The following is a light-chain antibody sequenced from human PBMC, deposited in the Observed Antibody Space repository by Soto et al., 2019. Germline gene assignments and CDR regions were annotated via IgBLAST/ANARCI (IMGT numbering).Light chain of an antibody. CDR1: SSDVGSYNL. CDR2: EGS. V-gene: IGLV2-23*01. J-gene: IGLJ1*01. CDR3: SSYAGSSTSYV. Sequence: QSVLTQPASVSGSPGQSITISCTGTSSDVGSYNLVSWYQQHPGKAPKLMIYEGSKRPSGVSHRFSGSKSGNTASLSISGLQADDEDDYSCSSYAGSSTSYVCGTGTKVTVL.